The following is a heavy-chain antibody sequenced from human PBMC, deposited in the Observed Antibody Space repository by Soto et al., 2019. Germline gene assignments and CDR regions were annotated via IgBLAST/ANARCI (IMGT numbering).Heavy chain of an antibody. V-gene: IGHV1-8*01. CDR3: ARRSYMVLGVDCGMDV. CDR1: GYTFTNFG. D-gene: IGHD3-10*01. Sequence: ASVKVSCKASGYTFTNFGISWVRQATGQGLEWMGWMNPNSGNTGYAQKFQGRVTMTRNTSISTAYMELSSLGSEDTAVYYCARRSYMVLGVDCGMDVRDQGTTVTVAS. CDR2: MNPNSGNT. J-gene: IGHJ6*02.